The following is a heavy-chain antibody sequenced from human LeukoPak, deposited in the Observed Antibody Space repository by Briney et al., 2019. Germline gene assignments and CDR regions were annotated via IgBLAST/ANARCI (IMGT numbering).Heavy chain of an antibody. D-gene: IGHD3-3*01. V-gene: IGHV4-4*07. CDR3: ARESRLRFLEWLFYYFDY. J-gene: IGHJ4*02. Sequence: ASETLSLTCRVSRGSISSYYWSWIRQPAGKGLEWIGRTYTSGSTNYNPSLKSRVTMSVDTSKNQFSLKLSSVTAADTAVYYCARESRLRFLEWLFYYFDYWGQGTLVTVSS. CDR1: RGSISSYY. CDR2: TYTSGST.